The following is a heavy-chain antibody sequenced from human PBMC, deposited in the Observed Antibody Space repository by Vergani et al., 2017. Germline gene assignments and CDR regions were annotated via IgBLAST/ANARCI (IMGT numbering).Heavy chain of an antibody. CDR1: GFTFDDYT. CDR3: AKPYCSTTSCYENYFDY. Sequence: EVQLVESGGVVVQPGGSLRLSCAASGFTFDDYTMHWVRQAPGKGLEWVSLISWDGGSIYYADSVKGRFTISRDNSKNSLYLQMNSLRTEDTALYYCAKPYCSTTSCYENYFDYWGQGTLVTVSS. D-gene: IGHD2-2*01. CDR2: ISWDGGSI. J-gene: IGHJ4*02. V-gene: IGHV3-43*01.